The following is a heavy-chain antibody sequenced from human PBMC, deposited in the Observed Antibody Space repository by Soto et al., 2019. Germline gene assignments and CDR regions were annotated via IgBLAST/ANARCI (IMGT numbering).Heavy chain of an antibody. CDR2: IYYSGST. CDR1: GGSISSYY. CDR3: VWCLFGCGIWLAP. Sequence: SETLSLTCTVSGGSISSYYWSWIRQPPGKGLEWIGYIYYSGSTNYNPSLKSRVTVSVDTSKNQFCLKLSSVTAADTAVYYFVWCLFGCGIWLAPRGQGALDPGSS. V-gene: IGHV4-59*01. D-gene: IGHD2-21*01. J-gene: IGHJ5*02.